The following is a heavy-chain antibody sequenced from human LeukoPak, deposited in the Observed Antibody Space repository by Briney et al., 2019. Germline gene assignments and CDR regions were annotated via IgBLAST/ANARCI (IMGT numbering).Heavy chain of an antibody. D-gene: IGHD2-15*01. CDR2: ISSSSRSI. J-gene: IGHJ4*02. V-gene: IGHV3-48*01. CDR3: AKDPVVVVVAATPFDY. Sequence: GGSLRLSCAASGFTFSSYSMNWVRQAPGKGLEWVSYISSSSRSIYYADSVKGRFTISRDNSKNTLYLQMNSLRAEDTAVYYCAKDPVVVVVAATPFDYWGQGTLVTVSS. CDR1: GFTFSSYS.